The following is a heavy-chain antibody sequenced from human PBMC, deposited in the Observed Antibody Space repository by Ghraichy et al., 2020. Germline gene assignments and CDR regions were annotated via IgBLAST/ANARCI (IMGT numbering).Heavy chain of an antibody. CDR2: IYYSGST. CDR1: GGSISSYY. V-gene: IGHV4-59*01. D-gene: IGHD3-10*02. CDR3: ARDRGQQSGVREDWYFDL. Sequence: SETLSLTCTVSGGSISSYYWSWIRQPPGKGLEWIGYIYYSGSTNYNPSLKSRVTISVDTSKNQFSLKLSSVTAADTAVYYCARDRGQQSGVREDWYFDLWGRGTLVTVSS. J-gene: IGHJ2*01.